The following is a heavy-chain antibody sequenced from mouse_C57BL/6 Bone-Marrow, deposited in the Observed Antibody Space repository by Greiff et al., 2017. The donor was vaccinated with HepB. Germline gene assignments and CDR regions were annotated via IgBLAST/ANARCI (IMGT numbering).Heavy chain of an antibody. CDR2: ISSGGSYT. D-gene: IGHD1-1*01. Sequence: EVQLVESGGDLVKPGGSLKLSCAASGFTFSSYGMSWVRQTPDKRLEWVATISSGGSYTYYPDSVKGRFTISRDNAKNTLYLQMSSLKSEDTAMYYCAATYYGSSFDYWGQGTTLTVSS. V-gene: IGHV5-6*01. CDR3: AATYYGSSFDY. CDR1: GFTFSSYG. J-gene: IGHJ2*01.